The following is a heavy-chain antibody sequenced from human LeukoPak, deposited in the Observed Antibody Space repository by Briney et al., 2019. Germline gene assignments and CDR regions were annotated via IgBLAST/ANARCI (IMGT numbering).Heavy chain of an antibody. J-gene: IGHJ6*02. V-gene: IGHV4-34*01. CDR2: IHHSDST. CDR1: GGSFSGYY. CDR3: GRSSRYYYYGMDV. Sequence: SETLSLTCAVYGGSFSGYYWSWIRQPPGKGMEWVGEIHHSDSTNYNASLKSRVTISVDTSKNQFSLKLSSVTAADTAVYYSGRSSRYYYYGMDVWGQGTTVTVSS.